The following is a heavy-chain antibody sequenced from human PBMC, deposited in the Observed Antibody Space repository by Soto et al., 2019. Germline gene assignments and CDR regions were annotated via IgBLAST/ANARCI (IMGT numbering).Heavy chain of an antibody. Sequence: SVKVSCKASGGTFSSYAISWVRQAPGQGLEWMGGIIPIFGTANYAQKFQGRVTITADESTSTAYMELSSLRSEDTAVYYCAREKVPAAKGPNWFDPWGQGTLVTVSS. D-gene: IGHD2-2*01. V-gene: IGHV1-69*13. J-gene: IGHJ5*02. CDR2: IIPIFGTA. CDR3: AREKVPAAKGPNWFDP. CDR1: GGTFSSYA.